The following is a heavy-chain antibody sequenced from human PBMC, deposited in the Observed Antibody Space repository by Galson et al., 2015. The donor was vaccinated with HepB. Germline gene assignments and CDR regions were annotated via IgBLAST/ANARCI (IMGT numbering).Heavy chain of an antibody. CDR2: INPNSGGT. Sequence: SVKVSCKASGYTFTSHAMHWVRQAPGQGLEWMGWINPNSGGTNYAQKFQGWVTMTRDTSISTAYMELSRLRSDDTAVYYCARGVVYDYGIRKGETYGMDVWGQGTTVTVSS. CDR1: GYTFTSHA. V-gene: IGHV1-2*04. D-gene: IGHD4-17*01. CDR3: ARGVVYDYGIRKGETYGMDV. J-gene: IGHJ6*02.